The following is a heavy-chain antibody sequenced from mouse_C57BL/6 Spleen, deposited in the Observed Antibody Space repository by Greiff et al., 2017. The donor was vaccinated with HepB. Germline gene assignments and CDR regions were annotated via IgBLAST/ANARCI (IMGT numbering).Heavy chain of an antibody. J-gene: IGHJ3*01. D-gene: IGHD2-12*01. CDR3: ARPGEHDRWFAY. CDR1: GYTFTSYG. V-gene: IGHV1-81*01. CDR2: IYPRSGNT. Sequence: QVQLKESGAELARPGASVKLSCKASGYTFTSYGISWVKQRTGQGLEWIGEIYPRSGNTYYNEKFKGKATLTADKSSSTAYMELRSLTSEDSAVYFCARPGEHDRWFAYWGQGTLVTVSA.